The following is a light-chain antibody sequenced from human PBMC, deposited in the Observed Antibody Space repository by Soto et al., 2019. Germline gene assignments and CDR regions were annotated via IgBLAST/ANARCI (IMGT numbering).Light chain of an antibody. CDR3: QQSYNTPWT. J-gene: IGKJ1*01. CDR1: QNISTY. V-gene: IGKV1-39*01. Sequence: DIQMTQSPSSLSASVGDRVTITCRASQNISTYLNWYHQKPGKAPKLLIYSASSLQSVLPSRFSGSGSGTDFTLTISSLQPEDFATYYCQQSYNTPWTFGQGTNVEIK. CDR2: SAS.